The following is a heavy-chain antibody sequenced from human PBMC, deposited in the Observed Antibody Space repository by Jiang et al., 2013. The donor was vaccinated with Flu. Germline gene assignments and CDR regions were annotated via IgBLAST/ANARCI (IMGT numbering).Heavy chain of an antibody. Sequence: EVQLVESGAEVKKSGESLRISCKGSGYNFSRYWITWVRQMPGKGLEWMGKIDPSDSNTAYSPSFQGHVIMSVDKSTTTAYLQWSSLKASDTAMYYCAAGSYNYFSMDVWGRGTTVTVS. CDR1: GYNFSRYW. CDR2: IDPSDSNT. V-gene: IGHV5-10-1*01. D-gene: IGHD1-1*01. CDR3: AAGSYNYFSMDV. J-gene: IGHJ6*02.